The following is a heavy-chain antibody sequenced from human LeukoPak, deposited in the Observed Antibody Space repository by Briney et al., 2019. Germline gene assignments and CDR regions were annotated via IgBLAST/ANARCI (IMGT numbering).Heavy chain of an antibody. D-gene: IGHD4/OR15-4a*01. CDR2: IIHSGST. J-gene: IGHJ4*02. CDR1: GGSFSIYP. CDR3: ARGAPGY. V-gene: IGHV4-34*12. Sequence: PSETLSLSGVVYGGSFSIYPWTWIRQPPGKGLEWIGQIIHSGSTKYNPSLNGRVTMSVDTSKNQFSLKLTSVTAADTAVYYCARGAPGYWGQGTLVTVSS.